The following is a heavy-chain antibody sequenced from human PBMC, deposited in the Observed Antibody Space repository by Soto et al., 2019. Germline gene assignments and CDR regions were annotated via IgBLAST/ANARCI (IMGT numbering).Heavy chain of an antibody. D-gene: IGHD3-10*02. V-gene: IGHV1-18*01. CDR1: CSTFPSEG. CDR2: ISAYNGNT. Sequence: ASGTVSFNASCSTFPSEGISLVRQAPGQGLEWMGWISAYNGNTNYAQKLQGRVTMTTDTSTSTAYMELRSLRSDDTAVYYCARDDYYVLFDPWGQGNLVTFS. J-gene: IGHJ5*02. CDR3: ARDDYYVLFDP.